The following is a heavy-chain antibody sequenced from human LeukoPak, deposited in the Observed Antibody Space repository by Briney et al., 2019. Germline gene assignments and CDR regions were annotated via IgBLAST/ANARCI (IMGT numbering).Heavy chain of an antibody. V-gene: IGHV3-48*03. CDR1: GFTFSSYE. Sequence: PGGSLRLSCAASGFTFSSYEMNWVRQAPGKGLEWVSYISSSGSTIYYADSAKGRFTISRDNAKNSLYLQMNSLRAEDTAVYYCASHPRDFWSGYSVYFDYWGQGTLVTVSS. CDR2: ISSSGSTI. D-gene: IGHD3-3*01. CDR3: ASHPRDFWSGYSVYFDY. J-gene: IGHJ4*02.